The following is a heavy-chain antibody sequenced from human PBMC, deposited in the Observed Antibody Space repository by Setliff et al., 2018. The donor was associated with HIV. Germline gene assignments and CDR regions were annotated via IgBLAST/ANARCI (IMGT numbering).Heavy chain of an antibody. Sequence: KASETLSLTCAVYGGSFSGYYWSWIRQPPGKGLEWIGEINHSGSTNYNPSLKSRVTISVDTSKNQFSLKLSSVTAADTAVYYCARGWEWGAPLDYWGQGNLVTVSS. CDR2: INHSGST. D-gene: IGHD1-26*01. J-gene: IGHJ4*02. CDR1: GGSFSGYY. CDR3: ARGWEWGAPLDY. V-gene: IGHV4-34*01.